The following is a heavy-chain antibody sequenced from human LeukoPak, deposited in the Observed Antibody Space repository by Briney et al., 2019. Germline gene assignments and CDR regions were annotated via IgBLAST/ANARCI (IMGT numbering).Heavy chain of an antibody. D-gene: IGHD3-9*01. J-gene: IGHJ3*02. Sequence: SETLSLTCTVSGGSISSYYWSWIRQPPGKGLEWIGYIYDSGSTNYNPSLKSRVTISVDTSKNHFSLKLRSVTAADTAVYYCARHGPYYILTGNDAFDIWGQGTMVTVSS. CDR2: IYDSGST. V-gene: IGHV4-59*08. CDR1: GGSISSYY. CDR3: ARHGPYYILTGNDAFDI.